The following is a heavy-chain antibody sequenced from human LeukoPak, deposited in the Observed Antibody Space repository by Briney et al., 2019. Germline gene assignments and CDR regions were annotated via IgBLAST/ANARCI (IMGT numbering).Heavy chain of an antibody. Sequence: SETLSLTCTVSGGSISSHYWSWIRQPPGKGLEGIGYIYYSGSTNYNPSLKSRVTISVDTSKNQFSLKLSSVTAADTAVYYCARATPGYDFWSGYYHVDYYYYMDVWGKGTTVTVSS. CDR3: ARATPGYDFWSGYYHVDYYYYMDV. V-gene: IGHV4-59*11. CDR1: GGSISSHY. D-gene: IGHD3-3*01. CDR2: IYYSGST. J-gene: IGHJ6*03.